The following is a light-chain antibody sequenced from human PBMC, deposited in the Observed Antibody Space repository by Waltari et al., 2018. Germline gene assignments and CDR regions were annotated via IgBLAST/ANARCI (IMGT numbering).Light chain of an antibody. CDR2: EAF. V-gene: IGKV3-11*01. CDR3: QQRSTWLS. Sequence: EIVLTQSPATLSLSPGDSATLSCRASQSVGDDLAWYQQKPGQGPTLLIYEAFNMATGVPARFSGSGSGTDFTLAISGLEPEDFAVYYCQQRSTWLSFGGGTKVE. J-gene: IGKJ4*01. CDR1: QSVGDD.